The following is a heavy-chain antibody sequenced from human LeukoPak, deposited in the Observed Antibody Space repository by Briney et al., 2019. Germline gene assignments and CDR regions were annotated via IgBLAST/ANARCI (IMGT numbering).Heavy chain of an antibody. J-gene: IGHJ4*02. Sequence: GGSLRLSCAASGFTFSSYEMNWVRQAPGKGLEWVSYISSSGSTIYYADSVKGRFTISRDNAKNSLYLQMNSLRAEDTAVYYCATSEPAAPLDYWGQGTLVTVSS. D-gene: IGHD2-2*01. V-gene: IGHV3-48*03. CDR2: ISSSGSTI. CDR3: ATSEPAAPLDY. CDR1: GFTFSSYE.